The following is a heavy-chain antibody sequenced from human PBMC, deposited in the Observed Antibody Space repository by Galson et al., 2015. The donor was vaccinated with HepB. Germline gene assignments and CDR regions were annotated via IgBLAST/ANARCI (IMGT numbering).Heavy chain of an antibody. V-gene: IGHV3-30*04. CDR3: ARDPRGSWSLIGIHDY. CDR2: ISYDGRYE. J-gene: IGHJ4*02. Sequence: SLRLSCAASGFTFSNYAMHWVRQAPGKGLEWVAVISYDGRYENYADSVKGRFTISRANSKKTLYPQMNSLRSEDTAVYYCARDPRGSWSLIGIHDYWGQGTLVTVSS. D-gene: IGHD6-13*01. CDR1: GFTFSNYA.